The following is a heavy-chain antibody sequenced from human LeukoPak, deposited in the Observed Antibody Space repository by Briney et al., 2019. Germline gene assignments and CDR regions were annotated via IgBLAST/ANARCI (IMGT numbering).Heavy chain of an antibody. J-gene: IGHJ4*02. CDR1: GFTFSSYS. CDR3: ARAYGN. V-gene: IGHV3-48*04. D-gene: IGHD4-17*01. CDR2: ISSSSSTI. Sequence: GGSLRLSCAASGFTFSSYSMNWARQAPGKGLEWVSYISSSSSTIYYADSVKGRFTISRDNAKNSLYLQMNSLRAEDTAVYYCARAYGNWGQGTLVTVSS.